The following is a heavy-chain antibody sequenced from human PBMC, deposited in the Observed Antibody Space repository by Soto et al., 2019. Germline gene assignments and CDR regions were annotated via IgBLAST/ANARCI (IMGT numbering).Heavy chain of an antibody. V-gene: IGHV3-11*01. CDR3: ASDVEMATIHY. CDR2: ISSSGSTI. J-gene: IGHJ4*02. D-gene: IGHD5-12*01. Sequence: GGSLRLSCAASGFTFSDYYMSWIRQAPGKGLEWVSYISSSGSTIYYADSVKGRFTISRDNAKNSLYLQMNSLRAEDTAVYYCASDVEMATIHYWGQGTLVTVSS. CDR1: GFTFSDYY.